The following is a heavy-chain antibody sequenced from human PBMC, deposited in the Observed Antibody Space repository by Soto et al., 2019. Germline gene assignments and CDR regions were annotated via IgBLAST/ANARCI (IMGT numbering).Heavy chain of an antibody. Sequence: GGSLRLSCAASGFTFSSYWMHWVRQAPGKGLVWVSRINSDGSSTSYADSVKGRFTISRDNAKNTLYLQMNSLRAEDTAVYYCAREAGASMVRGVIVYDYGMDVWGQGTTVTVSS. V-gene: IGHV3-74*01. D-gene: IGHD3-10*01. CDR3: AREAGASMVRGVIVYDYGMDV. J-gene: IGHJ6*02. CDR1: GFTFSSYW. CDR2: INSDGSST.